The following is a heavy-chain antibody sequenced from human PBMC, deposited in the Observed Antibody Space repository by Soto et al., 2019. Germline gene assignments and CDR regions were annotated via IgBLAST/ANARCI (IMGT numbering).Heavy chain of an antibody. J-gene: IGHJ4*02. CDR1: GYSFAGYW. D-gene: IGHD3-22*01. CDR3: ARQIYDSDTGPNFQYYFDS. Sequence: GESLRISCKGSGYSFAGYWITWVRQKPGKGLEWMGRIDPSDSQTYYSPSFRGHVTISVTKSITTVFLQWSSLRASDTAMYYCARQIYDSDTGPNFQYYFDSWGQGTPVTVSS. V-gene: IGHV5-10-1*01. CDR2: IDPSDSQT.